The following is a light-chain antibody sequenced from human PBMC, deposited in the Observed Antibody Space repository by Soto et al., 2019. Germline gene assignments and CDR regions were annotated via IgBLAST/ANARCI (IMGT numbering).Light chain of an antibody. CDR3: QQYNTFPLT. CDR1: QIIGNW. CDR2: KAS. J-gene: IGKJ4*01. Sequence: DIRMTQSPSTLSASVGDRVTMRFRASQIIGNWLSWYQQKPGKAPKLLIYKASSLESGVPSRFSGSGSGTEFTLSISSLQPDDFASYYCQQYNTFPLTFGGGTKVDI. V-gene: IGKV1-5*03.